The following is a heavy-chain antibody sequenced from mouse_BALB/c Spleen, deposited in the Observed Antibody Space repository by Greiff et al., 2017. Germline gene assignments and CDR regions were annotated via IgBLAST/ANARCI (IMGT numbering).Heavy chain of an antibody. CDR1: GFTFSSYW. CDR3: TREYDYDAFLYWYFDV. CDR2: IRLKSDNYAT. V-gene: IGHV6-6*02. Sequence: EVQLVESGGGLVQPGGSMKLSCVASGFTFSSYWMSWVRQSPEKGLEWVAEIRLKSDNYATHYAESVKGKFTISRDDSKSRLYLQMNSLRAEDTGIYYCTREYDYDAFLYWYFDVWGAGTTVTVSS. J-gene: IGHJ1*01. D-gene: IGHD2-4*01.